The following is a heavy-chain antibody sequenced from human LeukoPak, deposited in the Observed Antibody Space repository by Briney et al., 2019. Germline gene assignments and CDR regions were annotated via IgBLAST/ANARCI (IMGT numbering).Heavy chain of an antibody. CDR1: GYTFTGYY. J-gene: IGHJ4*02. Sequence: ASVKVSCKASGYTFTGYYMHWVRQALGQGLEWMGWINPNSGGTNYAQKFQGRVTMTRDTSISTAYMELSRLRSDDTAVYYCARGYYYGSGSYPDYWGQGTLVTVSS. V-gene: IGHV1-2*02. CDR3: ARGYYYGSGSYPDY. CDR2: INPNSGGT. D-gene: IGHD3-10*01.